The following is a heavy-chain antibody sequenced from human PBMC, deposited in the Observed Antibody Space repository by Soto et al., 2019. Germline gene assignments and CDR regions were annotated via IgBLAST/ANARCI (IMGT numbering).Heavy chain of an antibody. V-gene: IGHV1-18*01. D-gene: IGHD6-6*01. CDR2: ISAYNGNT. CDR1: GYTFTSYG. J-gene: IGHJ5*02. Sequence: ASVKVSCKASGYTFTSYGSSWVRQAPGQMLEWMGWISAYNGNTNYAQKLQGRVTMTTDTSTSTAYMELRSLRSDDTAVYYCARVISIAARRPSNWFDPWGQGTLVTVSS. CDR3: ARVISIAARRPSNWFDP.